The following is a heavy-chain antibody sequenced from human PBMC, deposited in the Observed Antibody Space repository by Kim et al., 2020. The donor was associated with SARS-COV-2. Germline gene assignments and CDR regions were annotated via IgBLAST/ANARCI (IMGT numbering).Heavy chain of an antibody. CDR3: TTGSRRWLQFGY. CDR2: IKSKTDGGTT. D-gene: IGHD5-12*01. CDR1: GFTFSNAW. Sequence: GGSLRLSCAASGFTFSNAWMSWVRQAPGKGLEWVGRIKSKTDGGTTDYAAPLKGRFTISRDDSKNTLYLQMNSLKTEDTAVYYCTTGSRRWLQFGYWGQGTLVTVSS. V-gene: IGHV3-15*01. J-gene: IGHJ4*02.